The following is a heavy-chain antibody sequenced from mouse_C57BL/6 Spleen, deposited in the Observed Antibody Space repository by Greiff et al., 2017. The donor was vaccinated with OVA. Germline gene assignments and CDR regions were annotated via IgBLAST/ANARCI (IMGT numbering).Heavy chain of an antibody. D-gene: IGHD1-1*01. CDR2: INPNNGGT. CDR3: ARKPYYGSSYPLYWYFDV. J-gene: IGHJ1*03. CDR1: GYTFTDYY. Sequence: VQLQQSGPELVKPGASVKISCKASGYTFTDYYMNWVKQSHGKSLEWIGDINPNNGGTSYNQKFKGKATLTVDKSSSTAYMELRSLTSEDSAVYYCARKPYYGSSYPLYWYFDVWGTGTTVTVSS. V-gene: IGHV1-26*01.